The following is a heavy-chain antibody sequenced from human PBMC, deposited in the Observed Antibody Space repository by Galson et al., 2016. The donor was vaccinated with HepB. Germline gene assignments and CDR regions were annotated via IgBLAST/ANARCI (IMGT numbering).Heavy chain of an antibody. V-gene: IGHV3-11*01. CDR3: ARGDRHSSSWWGFDY. Sequence: SLRLSCAASGFTFSDYYMNWIRQAPGKGLEWVSYISSSGGYIYYADSVKGRFTISRDKAKNSLYLQMDSLRAEDTAVYYCARGDRHSSSWWGFDYWGQGTLVTVSS. CDR1: GFTFSDYY. CDR2: ISSSGGYI. J-gene: IGHJ4*02. D-gene: IGHD6-13*01.